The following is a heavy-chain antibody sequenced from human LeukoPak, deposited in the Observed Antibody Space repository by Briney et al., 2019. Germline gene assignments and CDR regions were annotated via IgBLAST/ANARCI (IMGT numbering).Heavy chain of an antibody. CDR1: GFTITSYV. CDR3: AKDPNGDYIGTFDI. D-gene: IGHD4-17*01. V-gene: IGHV3-23*01. J-gene: IGHJ3*02. CDR2: VLGSGVPT. Sequence: GGSLRLSCTASGFTITSYVTSWVRQAPGKGLEWVATVLGSGVPTYYADSVQGRFTISRDNSKNTLYLQMSSLRAEDTAIYYCAKDPNGDYIGTFDIWGQGTMVIVS.